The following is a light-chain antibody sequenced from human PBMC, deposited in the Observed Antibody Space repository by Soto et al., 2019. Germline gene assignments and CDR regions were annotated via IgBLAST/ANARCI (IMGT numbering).Light chain of an antibody. CDR1: QSVSGY. V-gene: IGKV3-11*01. Sequence: EIVLTQSPATLSLSPGERATLSCRASQSVSGYLAWYQQKPGQAPMLLMYDASNRATGIPARFSVSGSGTDFTLTISSLKPEEFAVYYCQQRINWPSTFGGGTKVEIK. CDR2: DAS. J-gene: IGKJ4*01. CDR3: QQRINWPST.